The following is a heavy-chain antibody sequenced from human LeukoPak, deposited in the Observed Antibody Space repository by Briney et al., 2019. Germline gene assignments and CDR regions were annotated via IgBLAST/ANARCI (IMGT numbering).Heavy chain of an antibody. V-gene: IGHV3-53*01. D-gene: IGHD3-10*01. CDR1: GFTVSSNY. CDR3: AGIRLRGHWFDL. CDR2: IYSGGST. Sequence: GGSLRLSCAASGFTVSSNYMSWVRQAQGKGLEWVSVIYSGGSTYYADSVKGRFTISRDNSQNTLYLQMNGLRAQDKALYYCAGIRLRGHWFDLWGQGPLVTVSS. J-gene: IGHJ5*02.